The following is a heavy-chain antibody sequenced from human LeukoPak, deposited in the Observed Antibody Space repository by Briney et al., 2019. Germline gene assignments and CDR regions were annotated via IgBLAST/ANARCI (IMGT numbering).Heavy chain of an antibody. D-gene: IGHD4-17*01. CDR1: GFTFSSYS. J-gene: IGHJ4*02. Sequence: GGSLRLSCAASGFTFSSYSMNWVRQAPGKGLEWVSYISSSSSTIYYADSVKGRFTISRDNAKNSLYLQMNSLRAEDTAVYYCAREDDYGDYSWSYWGQGTLVTVSS. CDR2: ISSSSSTI. CDR3: AREDDYGDYSWSY. V-gene: IGHV3-48*01.